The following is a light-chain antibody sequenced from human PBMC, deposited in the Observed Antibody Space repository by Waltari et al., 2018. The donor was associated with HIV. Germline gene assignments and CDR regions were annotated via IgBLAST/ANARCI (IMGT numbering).Light chain of an antibody. Sequence: QSVLTQPPSVSAAPGQKVTISCSGSNSNIGNNYVSWYQQLPGTAPKRLIYDNNKRPSGIPDRFSGSKSGTSATLGITGLQTGDEADYYCGTWDSSLSAGVFGGGTKLTVL. CDR1: NSNIGNNY. V-gene: IGLV1-51*01. CDR2: DNN. CDR3: GTWDSSLSAGV. J-gene: IGLJ3*02.